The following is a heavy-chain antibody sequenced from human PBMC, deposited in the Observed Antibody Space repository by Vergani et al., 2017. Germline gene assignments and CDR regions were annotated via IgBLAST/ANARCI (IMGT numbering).Heavy chain of an antibody. D-gene: IGHD6-19*01. V-gene: IGHV1-24*01. Sequence: QVQLVQSGAEVKKPGASVKVSCKVSGYTLTELSMHWVRQAPGKGLEWMGGFDPEDGETIYAQKLQGRVTMTTDTSTSTAYMELRSLRSDDTAVYYCARGGGTVAARYWGQGTLVTVSS. CDR1: GYTLTELS. CDR2: FDPEDGET. J-gene: IGHJ4*02. CDR3: ARGGGTVAARY.